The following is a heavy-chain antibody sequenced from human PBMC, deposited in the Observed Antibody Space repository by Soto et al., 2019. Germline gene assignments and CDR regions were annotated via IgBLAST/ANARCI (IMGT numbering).Heavy chain of an antibody. D-gene: IGHD2-2*02. CDR3: ARVLRDGVVPAAIGGSYWVDP. V-gene: IGHV4-59*01. CDR1: GGSISRYY. CDR2: IYYSGST. Sequence: SETLSLTCTVSGGSISRYYWSWIRQPPGKGLEWIGYIYYSGSTNYNPSLKSRVTISVDTSKNQFSLKLSSVTAADTAVHYCARVLRDGVVPAAIGGSYWVDPWGQGTLVTVS. J-gene: IGHJ5*02.